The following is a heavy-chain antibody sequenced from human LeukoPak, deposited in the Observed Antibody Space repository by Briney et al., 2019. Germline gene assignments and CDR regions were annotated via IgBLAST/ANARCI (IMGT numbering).Heavy chain of an antibody. D-gene: IGHD6-13*01. CDR2: INHSGST. V-gene: IGHV4-34*01. J-gene: IGHJ3*02. CDR3: ARTGIAAAGKSKDAFDI. CDR1: GGSFSGYY. Sequence: SETLSLTCAVYGGSFSGYYWSWIRQPPGKGLEWIGEINHSGSTNYNPSLKSRVTISVDTSKSQFSLKLSSVTPADSAVYYCARTGIAAAGKSKDAFDIWGQGTMVTVSS.